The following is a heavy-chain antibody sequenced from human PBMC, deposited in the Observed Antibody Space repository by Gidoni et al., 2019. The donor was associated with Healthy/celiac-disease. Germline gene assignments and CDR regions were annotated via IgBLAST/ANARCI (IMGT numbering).Heavy chain of an antibody. J-gene: IGHJ3*02. Sequence: QVQLQQWGAGLLKPSETLSLTCAVYGGSFSGYYWCWIRQPPGKGLEWFGEINHSGSTNYNPSLKSRVTISVDTSKNQFSLKLSSVTAADTAVYYCATGEVAGTRRDIWGQGTMVTVSS. CDR3: ATGEVAGTRRDI. V-gene: IGHV4-34*01. CDR2: INHSGST. CDR1: GGSFSGYY. D-gene: IGHD6-19*01.